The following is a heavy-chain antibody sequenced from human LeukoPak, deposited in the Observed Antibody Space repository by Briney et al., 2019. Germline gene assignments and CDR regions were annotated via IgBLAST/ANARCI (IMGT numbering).Heavy chain of an antibody. V-gene: IGHV3-7*01. CDR1: GFTFSSYW. Sequence: GGSLRLSCAASGFTFSSYWMSWVRQAPGKGLEWVANIKQDGSEKYYVDSVKGRFTISRDNAKNSLYLQMNSLRAEDTAVYYCARTYFGTGYYYYMDVWGKGTTVTISS. D-gene: IGHD3-10*01. J-gene: IGHJ6*03. CDR3: ARTYFGTGYYYYMDV. CDR2: IKQDGSEK.